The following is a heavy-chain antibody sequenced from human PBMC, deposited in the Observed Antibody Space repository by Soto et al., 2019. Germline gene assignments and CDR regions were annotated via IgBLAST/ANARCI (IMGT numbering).Heavy chain of an antibody. CDR2: INPNSGVT. CDR1: GDSFNDYY. J-gene: IGHJ6*03. D-gene: IGHD5-12*01. V-gene: IGHV1-2*04. CDR3: ARESGGATATLDYYYFYMDV. Sequence: VQLVQSGAAVKKPGASVKVSCKSSGDSFNDYYLHWVRQAPGQGLEWMGWINPNSGVTKYAQKLQGWVTMTRDTSIRTVYMELRRLRSDDTAVYYWARESGGATATLDYYYFYMDVWGKGTTVTVSS.